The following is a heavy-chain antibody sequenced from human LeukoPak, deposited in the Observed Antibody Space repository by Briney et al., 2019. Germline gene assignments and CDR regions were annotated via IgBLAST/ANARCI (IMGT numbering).Heavy chain of an antibody. J-gene: IGHJ4*02. V-gene: IGHV1-18*01. Sequence: GASVKVSCKASGYTFTSNGISWVRQAPGQGLEWMGWMSGHNGNTNYAQKFQGRVTMTTDTSTSTAYMELRSLRAGDTAVYYCARDYGDSSRSFDYWGQGTLVTVSS. CDR3: ARDYGDSSRSFDY. D-gene: IGHD4-17*01. CDR1: GYTFTSNG. CDR2: MSGHNGNT.